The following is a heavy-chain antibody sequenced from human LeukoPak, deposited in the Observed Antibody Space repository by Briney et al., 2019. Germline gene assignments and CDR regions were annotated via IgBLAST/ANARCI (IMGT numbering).Heavy chain of an antibody. CDR3: ARASISSPNTAMVDFDY. V-gene: IGHV4-59*01. CDR2: IYYSGST. Sequence: SETLSLTCTVSGGSISSYYWSWIRQPPGKGLEWIGYIYYSGSTNYNPSLKSRVTISVDTSKNQFSLKLSSVTAADTAVYYCARASISSPNTAMVDFDYWGQGTLVIVSS. CDR1: GGSISSYY. J-gene: IGHJ4*02. D-gene: IGHD5-18*01.